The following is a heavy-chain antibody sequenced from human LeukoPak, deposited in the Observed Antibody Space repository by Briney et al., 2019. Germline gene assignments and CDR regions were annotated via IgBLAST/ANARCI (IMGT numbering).Heavy chain of an antibody. CDR1: GVSFSGYY. CDR2: INHSGST. D-gene: IGHD3-3*01. CDR3: ARDRFYYDFWSGYYPRDYYMDV. J-gene: IGHJ6*03. Sequence: PSETLSLTCAASGVSFSGYYWSWIRQPPGKGLEWIGEINHSGSTNYNPSLKSRVTISVDTSKNQFYLKMSSVTAPDTAVYYCARDRFYYDFWSGYYPRDYYMDVWGKGTTVTVSS. V-gene: IGHV4-34*01.